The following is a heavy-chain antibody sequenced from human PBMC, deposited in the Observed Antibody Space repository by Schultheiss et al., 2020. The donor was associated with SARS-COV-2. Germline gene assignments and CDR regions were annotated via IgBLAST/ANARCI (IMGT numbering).Heavy chain of an antibody. CDR3: ARVVGGAYYYMDV. CDR2: INPSGGST. D-gene: IGHD3-16*01. J-gene: IGHJ6*03. Sequence: ASVKVSCKASGYTFTSYHIHWVRQAPGQGLEWMGIINPSGGSTSYAQKFQGRVTITADKSTSTAYMELSSLRSEDTAVYYCARVVGGAYYYMDVWGKGTTVTVSS. V-gene: IGHV1-46*01. CDR1: GYTFTSYH.